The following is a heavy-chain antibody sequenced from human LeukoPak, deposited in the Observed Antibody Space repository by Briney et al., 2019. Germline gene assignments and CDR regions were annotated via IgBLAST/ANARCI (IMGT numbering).Heavy chain of an antibody. CDR3: ARWDTAMVRFVY. D-gene: IGHD5-18*01. CDR1: GYTFTGYY. CDR2: INPNNGGT. Sequence: ASVKVSCKASGYTFTGYYMHWVRQAPGQGLEWMGRINPNNGGTNYAQKFQGRVTMTRDTSISTAYMELSRLRSDDTAVYYCARWDTAMVRFVYWGQGTLVTVSS. J-gene: IGHJ4*02. V-gene: IGHV1-2*06.